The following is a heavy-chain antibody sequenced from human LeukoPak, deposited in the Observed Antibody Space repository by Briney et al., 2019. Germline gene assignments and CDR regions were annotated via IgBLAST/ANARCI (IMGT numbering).Heavy chain of an antibody. J-gene: IGHJ3*02. CDR3: ARDYTGYSSSWSDAFDI. CDR2: IYYGGST. D-gene: IGHD6-13*01. V-gene: IGHV4-59*01. Sequence: SETLSLTCTVSGGSISSYYWSWIRQPPGKGLEWIGYIYYGGSTNYNPSLKSRVTISVDTSKNQFSLKLSSVTAADTAVYYCARDYTGYSSSWSDAFDIWGQGTMVTVSS. CDR1: GGSISSYY.